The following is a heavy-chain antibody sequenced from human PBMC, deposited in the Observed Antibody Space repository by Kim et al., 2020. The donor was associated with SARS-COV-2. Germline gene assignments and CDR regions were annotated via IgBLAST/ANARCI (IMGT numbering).Heavy chain of an antibody. CDR1: GGTFSSYA. CDR3: ARGGLGYCSSTSCSEIVFDI. Sequence: SVKVSCKASGGTFSSYAISWVRQAPGQGLEWMGGIIPIFGTANYAQKFQGRVTITADESTSTAYMELSSLRSEDTAVYYCARGGLGYCSSTSCSEIVFDIWGQGTMVTVSS. V-gene: IGHV1-69*13. CDR2: IIPIFGTA. J-gene: IGHJ3*02. D-gene: IGHD2-2*01.